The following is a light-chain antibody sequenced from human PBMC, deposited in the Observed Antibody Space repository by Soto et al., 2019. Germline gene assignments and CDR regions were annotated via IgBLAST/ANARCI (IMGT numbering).Light chain of an antibody. CDR3: QSYDSSTNWV. Sequence: NFMLTQPHYVSESPGKTVTISCTGSSGSIASNYVQWYQQRPGSAPTTVIYEDNQRPSGVPDRFSGSIDSSSNSASLTISGLKTEDEADYFCQSYDSSTNWVFGGGTKLTVL. J-gene: IGLJ3*02. V-gene: IGLV6-57*02. CDR1: SGSIASNY. CDR2: EDN.